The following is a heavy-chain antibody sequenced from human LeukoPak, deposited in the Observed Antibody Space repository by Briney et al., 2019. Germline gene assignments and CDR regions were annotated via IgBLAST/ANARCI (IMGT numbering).Heavy chain of an antibody. Sequence: GGSLRLSCVTSGFTFSFYGMTWVCQAPGKGLEWVSGITGSGGTTYSADSVKGRFTISRDNSKNTLYLQMNSLRAEDTALYYCAKDHLPGRDYYYMDVWGKGTTVTVSS. CDR3: AKDHLPGRDYYYMDV. CDR2: ITGSGGTT. V-gene: IGHV3-23*01. J-gene: IGHJ6*03. CDR1: GFTFSFYG.